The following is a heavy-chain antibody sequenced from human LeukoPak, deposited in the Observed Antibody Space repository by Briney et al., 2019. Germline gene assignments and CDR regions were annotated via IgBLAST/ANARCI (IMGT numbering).Heavy chain of an antibody. Sequence: PGGSLRLSCAASGFTFSSYWMHWVRQAPGKGLVWVSRINSDGSSTIYADSVKSRFTISRDNAKNTLYLQMNSLRAEDTAVYYCAREQKVITFGGVIGPWGQGTLVTVSS. D-gene: IGHD3-16*01. CDR3: AREQKVITFGGVIGP. CDR2: INSDGSST. J-gene: IGHJ5*02. CDR1: GFTFSSYW. V-gene: IGHV3-74*01.